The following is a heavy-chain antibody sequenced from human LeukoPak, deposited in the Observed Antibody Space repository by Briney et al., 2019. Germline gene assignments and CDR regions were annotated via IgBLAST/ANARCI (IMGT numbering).Heavy chain of an antibody. CDR2: ISGDGDRT. Sequence: GGSLRLSCAASGFTFDGHAMHWVRQAPGKGLEWVSVISGDGDRTYYADSVKGRFTVSRDNSKNSLYLQLNSLRSEDTALYYCAKQAASGGGVDYWGQGTLVTVSS. V-gene: IGHV3-43*02. J-gene: IGHJ4*02. CDR3: AKQAASGGGVDY. CDR1: GFTFDGHA. D-gene: IGHD3-16*01.